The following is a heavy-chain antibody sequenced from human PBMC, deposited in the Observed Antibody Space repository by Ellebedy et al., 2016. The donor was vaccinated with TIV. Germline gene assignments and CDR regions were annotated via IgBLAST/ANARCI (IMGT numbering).Heavy chain of an antibody. Sequence: GESLKISXKTSGYNFNTYWIGWVRQMPGKGLEWMGIIYPGDSDTRYSLSFEGQVTISADKSNSTAFLQWRSLKASDTAMYYCARLGSGWFRYFDFWGQGTLVTVSS. D-gene: IGHD6-19*01. V-gene: IGHV5-51*01. CDR2: IYPGDSDT. CDR1: GYNFNTYW. CDR3: ARLGSGWFRYFDF. J-gene: IGHJ4*02.